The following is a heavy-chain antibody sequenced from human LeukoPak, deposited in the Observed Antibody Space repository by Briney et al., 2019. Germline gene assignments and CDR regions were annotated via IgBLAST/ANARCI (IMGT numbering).Heavy chain of an antibody. CDR3: AKELTYYDFWSGYYAFDI. J-gene: IGHJ3*02. CDR2: ISGSGGST. V-gene: IGHV3-23*01. D-gene: IGHD3-3*01. Sequence: PGGSLRLSCAASGFTFSSYAMSWVRQAPGKGLEWVSAISGSGGSTYYADSVKGRFTISRDNSKNTLYLQMNSLRAEDTAVYYCAKELTYYDFWSGYYAFDIWGQGTMVTVSS. CDR1: GFTFSSYA.